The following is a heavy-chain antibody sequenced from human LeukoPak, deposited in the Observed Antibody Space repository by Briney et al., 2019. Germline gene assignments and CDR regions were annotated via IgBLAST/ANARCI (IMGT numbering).Heavy chain of an antibody. J-gene: IGHJ4*02. V-gene: IGHV4-39*01. Sequence: SETLSLTCTVSGXSISSSSYYWGWIRQPPGKGREWIGSITYSGSTYYNPSLKSRVTISEDTSKNQFSLRLSSVTAADTAVYYCAGTGGDYYFDYWGQGTLVTVSS. CDR1: GXSISSSSYY. CDR3: AGTGGDYYFDY. CDR2: ITYSGST. D-gene: IGHD3-16*01.